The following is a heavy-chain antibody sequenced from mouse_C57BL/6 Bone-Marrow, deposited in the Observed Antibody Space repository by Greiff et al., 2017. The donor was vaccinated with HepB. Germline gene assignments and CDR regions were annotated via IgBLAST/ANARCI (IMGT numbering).Heavy chain of an antibody. CDR1: GFTFSSYA. CDR2: ISDGGSYT. J-gene: IGHJ2*01. V-gene: IGHV5-4*01. D-gene: IGHD2-2*01. Sequence: EVKLVESGGGLVKPGGSLKLSCAASGFTFSSYAMSWVRQTPEKRLEWVATISDGGSYTYYPDNVKGRFTISRDNAKNNLYLQMSHLKSEDTAMYYCARDPIYYGYDEGYYFDYWGQGTTLTVSS. CDR3: ARDPIYYGYDEGYYFDY.